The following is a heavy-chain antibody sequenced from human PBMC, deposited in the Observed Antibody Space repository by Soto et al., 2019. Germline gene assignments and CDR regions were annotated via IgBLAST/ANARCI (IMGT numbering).Heavy chain of an antibody. CDR3: ANALEPHQWLVSFDY. CDR2: ISGSGGST. V-gene: IGHV3-23*01. J-gene: IGHJ4*02. D-gene: IGHD6-19*01. Sequence: GGSLGPSCAAYGCTFSSYAMRWVRQAPGKGLEWVSAISGSGGSTYYADSVKGRFTISRDNSKNTMYLQMNSLRAEDTAVYYCANALEPHQWLVSFDYWGQGTLVTVSS. CDR1: GCTFSSYA.